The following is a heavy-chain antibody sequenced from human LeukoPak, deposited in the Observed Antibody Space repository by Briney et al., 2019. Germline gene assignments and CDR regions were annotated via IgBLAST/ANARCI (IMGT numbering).Heavy chain of an antibody. Sequence: GGSLRLSCAASEFPFWNYWMTWVRRAPGRGLEWVANVNQGGSYKYYVDSVRGRFTISRDNAKNEVYLHMDSLRVEDSAVYYCARGEPHCSTSTCSRRRMDVWGQGTTVTVSS. CDR3: ARGEPHCSTSTCSRRRMDV. CDR2: VNQGGSYK. V-gene: IGHV3-7*01. CDR1: EFPFWNYW. D-gene: IGHD2-2*01. J-gene: IGHJ6*02.